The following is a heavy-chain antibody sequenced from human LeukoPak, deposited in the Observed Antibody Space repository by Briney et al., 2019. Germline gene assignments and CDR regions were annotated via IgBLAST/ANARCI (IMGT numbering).Heavy chain of an antibody. Sequence: PSETLSLTCTVSGGSISSSSYYWGWIRQPPGKGLEWIGSIYYSGSTYYNPSLKSRVTISVDTSKNQFSLKLSSVTAADTAVYYCARLGSGWYRPFDYWGQGTLVTVPS. D-gene: IGHD6-19*01. V-gene: IGHV4-39*01. J-gene: IGHJ4*02. CDR2: IYYSGST. CDR1: GGSISSSSYY. CDR3: ARLGSGWYRPFDY.